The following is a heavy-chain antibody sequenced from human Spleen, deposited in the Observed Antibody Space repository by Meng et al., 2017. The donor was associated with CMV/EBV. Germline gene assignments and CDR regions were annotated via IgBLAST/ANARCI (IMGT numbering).Heavy chain of an antibody. D-gene: IGHD3-10*01. V-gene: IGHV1-69*12. CDR3: ALYYYGSGSISDYDY. Sequence: QAQRVQGGAGVEKPGSSVKVSWKASGGTFSSYAISWVRQAPGQGLEWMGGIIPIFGTANYAQKFQGRVTITADESTSTAYMELSSLRSEDTAVYYCALYYYGSGSISDYDYWGQGTLVTVSS. CDR2: IIPIFGTA. J-gene: IGHJ4*02. CDR1: GGTFSSYA.